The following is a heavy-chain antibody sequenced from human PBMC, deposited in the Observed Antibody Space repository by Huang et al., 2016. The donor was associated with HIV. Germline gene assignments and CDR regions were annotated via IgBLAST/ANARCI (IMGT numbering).Heavy chain of an antibody. V-gene: IGHV4-59*11. CDR1: GDSISSHY. Sequence: QVQLQESGPGLVKPSETLSLTCSVSGDSISSHYWSWIRQPPGKGLEWIGSIYYSGVPNYSPSRKSRGFISVDTSMNQFALKLSSVTAADTAVYYCARDRRHCSGGSCYYSDYWGHGTLVTVSS. J-gene: IGHJ4*01. CDR2: IYYSGVP. D-gene: IGHD2-15*01. CDR3: ARDRRHCSGGSCYYSDY.